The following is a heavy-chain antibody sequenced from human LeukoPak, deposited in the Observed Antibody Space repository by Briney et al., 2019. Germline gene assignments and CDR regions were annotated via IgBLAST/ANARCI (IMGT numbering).Heavy chain of an antibody. J-gene: IGHJ4*02. CDR1: GGSFSGYF. V-gene: IGHV4-34*01. Sequence: PSETLSLTCGVSGGSFSGYFWTWMRQPPGKGLEWIGEINHSGNTKSNPSLESRVTISVDTSKNQFSLKLSSVTAADTAVYYCASGSYSFYYFDYWGQGTLVTVSS. CDR2: INHSGNT. CDR3: ASGSYSFYYFDY. D-gene: IGHD3-10*01.